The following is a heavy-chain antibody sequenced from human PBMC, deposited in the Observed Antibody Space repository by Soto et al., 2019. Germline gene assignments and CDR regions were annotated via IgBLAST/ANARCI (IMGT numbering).Heavy chain of an antibody. CDR3: AKDSGYSYGTDYGMDV. D-gene: IGHD5-18*01. Sequence: GGSLRLSCAASGFTFDDYTMHWVRQAPGKGLEWVSLISWDGGSTYYADSVKGRFTISRDNSKNSLYLQMNSLRTEDTALYYCAKDSGYSYGTDYGMDVWGQGTTVTVSS. CDR2: ISWDGGST. V-gene: IGHV3-43*01. CDR1: GFTFDDYT. J-gene: IGHJ6*02.